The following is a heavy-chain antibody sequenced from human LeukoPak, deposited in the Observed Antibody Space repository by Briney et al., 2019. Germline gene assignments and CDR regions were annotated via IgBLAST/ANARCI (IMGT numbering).Heavy chain of an antibody. Sequence: SETLSLTCTVYGGSFNGHYWSWIRQPPGKGLEWIGEINHSGSTNYNASLKSRVTISVDRSKNQFSLKLSSVTAADTAVYYCARLFRSQQLVWRDYWGQGTLVTVSS. CDR3: ARLFRSQQLVWRDY. V-gene: IGHV4-34*01. D-gene: IGHD6-13*01. CDR2: INHSGST. CDR1: GGSFNGHY. J-gene: IGHJ4*02.